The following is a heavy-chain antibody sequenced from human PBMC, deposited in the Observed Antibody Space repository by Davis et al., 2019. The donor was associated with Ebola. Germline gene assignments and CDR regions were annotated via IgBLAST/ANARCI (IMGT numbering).Heavy chain of an antibody. CDR1: GTSMSSGGYY. J-gene: IGHJ5*02. D-gene: IGHD2-2*01. Sequence: MPSETLSLTCTVSGTSMSSGGYYWTWIRQHPGRGLEWIGYISYGGRTSYNPSLKSRITISEDTSKNQFSLKLSSVTAADTAVYYCARGRYCSSTSCYLWFDPWGQGTLVTVSS. CDR2: ISYGGRT. CDR3: ARGRYCSSTSCYLWFDP. V-gene: IGHV4-31*03.